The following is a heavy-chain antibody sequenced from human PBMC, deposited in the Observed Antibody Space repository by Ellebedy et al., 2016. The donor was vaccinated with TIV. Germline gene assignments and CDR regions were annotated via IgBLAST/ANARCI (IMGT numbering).Heavy chain of an antibody. V-gene: IGHV1-69*13. Sequence: AASVKVSCKASGGPFSSYVISWVRQAPGQGLEWMGGIIPIFGTANYAQRFQGRVTITADESTGTAYMELSSLRSEDTAVYYCARDRRDGVVTPVYWGQGTLVIVSS. CDR1: GGPFSSYV. D-gene: IGHD3-22*01. J-gene: IGHJ4*02. CDR3: ARDRRDGVVTPVY. CDR2: IIPIFGTA.